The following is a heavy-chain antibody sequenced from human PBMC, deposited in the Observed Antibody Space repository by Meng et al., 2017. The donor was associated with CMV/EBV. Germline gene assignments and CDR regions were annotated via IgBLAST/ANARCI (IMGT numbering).Heavy chain of an antibody. CDR1: GFTFSSYS. CDR2: ISSSSSYI. V-gene: IGHV3-21*01. Sequence: GESLKISCAASGFTFSSYSMNWVRQAPGKGLEWVSSISSSSSYIYYADSVKGRFTISRDSAKNSLYLQMNSLRAEDTAVYYCAGGIAAAGEVDCWGQGTLVTVSS. CDR3: AGGIAAAGEVDC. D-gene: IGHD6-13*01. J-gene: IGHJ4*02.